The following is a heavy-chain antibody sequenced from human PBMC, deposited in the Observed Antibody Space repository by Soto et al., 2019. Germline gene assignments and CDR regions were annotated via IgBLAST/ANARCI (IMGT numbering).Heavy chain of an antibody. V-gene: IGHV1-46*03. J-gene: IGHJ4*02. CDR1: GYTFTSYY. Sequence: QVQLVQSGAEVKKPGASVKVSCKASGYTFTSYYMHWVRQAPGQGLEWMGIINPSGGSTSYAQKFQCRVTMTRDTSTSTVYMELSSLRSEDTAVYYCARESRYCSGGSCYWAYFDYWGQGTLVTVSS. CDR3: ARESRYCSGGSCYWAYFDY. D-gene: IGHD2-15*01. CDR2: INPSGGST.